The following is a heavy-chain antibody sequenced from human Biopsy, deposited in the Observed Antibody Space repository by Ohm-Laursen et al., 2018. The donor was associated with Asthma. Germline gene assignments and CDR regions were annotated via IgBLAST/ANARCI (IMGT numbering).Heavy chain of an antibody. CDR1: GYSLTDLS. CDR2: HDHEEGGT. D-gene: IGHD4-17*01. V-gene: IGHV1-24*01. Sequence: SVKVSCKVSGYSLTDLSMHWVRQAPGQGLEWMGGHDHEEGGTVNARRFQGRVTMTEDTSTDTAYMELSSLSSDDTAVYYCASDFPKDYVRYNFQFWGQGTLVAVSS. J-gene: IGHJ4*02. CDR3: ASDFPKDYVRYNFQF.